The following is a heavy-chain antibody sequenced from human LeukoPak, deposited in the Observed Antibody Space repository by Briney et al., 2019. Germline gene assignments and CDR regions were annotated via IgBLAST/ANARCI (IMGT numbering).Heavy chain of an antibody. Sequence: PSETLSLTCTVSGGSISSSSYYWSWIRQPPGKGLEWIGYIYYSGSTNYNPSLKSRVTISVDTSKNQFSLKLSSVTAADTAVYYCARVQEPYYYYGMDVWGQGTTVTVSS. J-gene: IGHJ6*02. V-gene: IGHV4-61*01. CDR2: IYYSGST. CDR3: ARVQEPYYYYGMDV. CDR1: GGSISSSSYY. D-gene: IGHD1-14*01.